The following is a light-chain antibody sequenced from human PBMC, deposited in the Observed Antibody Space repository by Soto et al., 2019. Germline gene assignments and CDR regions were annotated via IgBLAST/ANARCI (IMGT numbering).Light chain of an antibody. Sequence: EIVLTQSPGTLSLSPGERATLSCRASQSVSSSYLAWYQQQPGQAPRLLIYGASSRATGIPDRFSGSGSGTAFPLTISRLEPEDFAVYYCQQYGSSPYTFGQGTKLEIK. J-gene: IGKJ2*01. CDR2: GAS. CDR3: QQYGSSPYT. CDR1: QSVSSSY. V-gene: IGKV3-20*01.